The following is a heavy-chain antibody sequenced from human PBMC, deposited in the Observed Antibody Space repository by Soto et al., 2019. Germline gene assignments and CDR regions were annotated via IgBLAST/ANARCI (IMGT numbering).Heavy chain of an antibody. J-gene: IGHJ6*02. CDR3: ARSPRGGGAAAPLWSYYYNGMDV. V-gene: IGHV3-23*01. CDR1: GFTCSIYA. D-gene: IGHD6-13*01. CDR2: ISDSGANA. Sequence: GGSLRLSCAASGFTCSIYAMSWVRQAPGKGLEWVSGISDSGANAYYADSVKGRFTISRDNSKNTVYLQMNSLRADDTAVYYCARSPRGGGAAAPLWSYYYNGMDVWGQGTTVTVSS.